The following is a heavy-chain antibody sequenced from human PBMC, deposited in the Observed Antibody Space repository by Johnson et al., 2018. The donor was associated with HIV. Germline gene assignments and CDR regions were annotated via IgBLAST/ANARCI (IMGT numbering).Heavy chain of an antibody. CDR1: TFTFSGYN. CDR3: ARTGVLGAFDI. D-gene: IGHD2-8*02. CDR2: ISSSGYST. J-gene: IGHJ3*02. V-gene: IGHV3-11*04. Sequence: QVQLVESGGGLVRPGGSLRLSCVASTFTFSGYNMAWIRQAPGKGLECLSYISSSGYSTYYTDSVKGRFTISRENANNSLYLQMNSLRAGDTAVYYCARTGVLGAFDIWGQGTMVTVSS.